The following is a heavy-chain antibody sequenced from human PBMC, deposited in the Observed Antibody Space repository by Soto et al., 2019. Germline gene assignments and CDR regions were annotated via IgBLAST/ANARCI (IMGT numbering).Heavy chain of an antibody. CDR2: IYYSGRT. D-gene: IGHD1-7*01. V-gene: IGHV4-39*01. J-gene: IGHJ4*02. CDR3: ASRDPGTSVDY. CDR1: GESISSSSYY. Sequence: SETLSLTCIVSGESISSSSYYWGWIRQPPGKGLEWIGSIYYSGRTYYNPSFKSRVTISIDTSKNQFSLKVTSLTAADTAVYYCASRDPGTSVDYWGQGTLVTVSS.